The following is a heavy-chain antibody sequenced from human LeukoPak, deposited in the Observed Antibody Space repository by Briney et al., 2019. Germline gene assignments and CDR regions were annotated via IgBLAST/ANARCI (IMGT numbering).Heavy chain of an antibody. D-gene: IGHD3-22*01. CDR2: IYYSGST. V-gene: IGHV4-59*01. J-gene: IGHJ5*02. CDR1: GGSISSYY. CDR3: AREGHYYDSSGYLSWFDP. Sequence: PSETLSLTCTVSGGSISSYYWSWIRQPPGKGLEWIGYIYYSGSTNYNPSLKSRVTISVDTSKNQFSLKLSSVTAADTAVYYCAREGHYYDSSGYLSWFDPWGQGTLVTVSS.